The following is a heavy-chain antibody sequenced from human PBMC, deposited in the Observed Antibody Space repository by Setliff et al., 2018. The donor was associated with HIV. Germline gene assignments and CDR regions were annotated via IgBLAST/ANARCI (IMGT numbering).Heavy chain of an antibody. CDR2: ISSSSNYI. CDR1: GFTFSSYS. Sequence: GESLKISCAASGFTFSSYSMNWVRQAPGKGLEWVSSISSSSNYIYYADSVEGRFTISRDNAKKSLYLQMNSLRAEDTALYHCARDQTFQQWVVGDDAFDIWGRGTMVTVSS. V-gene: IGHV3-21*04. D-gene: IGHD6-19*01. CDR3: ARDQTFQQWVVGDDAFDI. J-gene: IGHJ3*02.